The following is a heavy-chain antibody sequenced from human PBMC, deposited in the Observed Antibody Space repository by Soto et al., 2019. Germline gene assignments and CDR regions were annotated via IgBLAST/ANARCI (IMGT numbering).Heavy chain of an antibody. CDR3: ARGIFFVY. CDR1: GGSFSGYY. D-gene: IGHD3-3*01. CDR2: ITHSGST. J-gene: IGHJ4*02. Sequence: QVQLQQWGAGLLKPSETLSLTCAVYGGSFSGYYWSWIRQPPGKGLEWIGEITHSGSTNYNPSLKSRVTISVDTSKNQFSLKLSSVTAADTAVYYCARGIFFVYWGQGTLVTVSS. V-gene: IGHV4-34*01.